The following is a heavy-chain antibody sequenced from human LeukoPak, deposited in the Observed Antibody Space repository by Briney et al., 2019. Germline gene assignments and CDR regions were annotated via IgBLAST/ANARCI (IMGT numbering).Heavy chain of an antibody. D-gene: IGHD4-17*01. CDR2: IYTSGST. Sequence: PSETLSLTCTVSGGSISSATYYWSWIRQPAGKGLEWIGRIYTSGSTNYNPSLKSRVTISVDTSKNQFSLKLSSVTAADTAVYYCAKTTVTTEGFDYWGQGTLVTVSS. CDR3: AKTTVTTEGFDY. V-gene: IGHV4-61*02. J-gene: IGHJ4*02. CDR1: GGSISSATYY.